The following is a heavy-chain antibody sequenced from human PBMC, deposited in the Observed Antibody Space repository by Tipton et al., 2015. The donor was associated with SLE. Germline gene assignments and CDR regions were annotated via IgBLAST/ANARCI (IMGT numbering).Heavy chain of an antibody. D-gene: IGHD3-16*02. CDR1: GGSIRSSSLY. J-gene: IGHJ4*02. V-gene: IGHV4-39*07. Sequence: LRLSCTVSGGSIRSSSLYWGWIRQSPGKGLEWIGSIYSSGSTYYNPSLKSRVTISVDTSRNQFSLKLSSVTAADTAVYYCARGKTFGGVIVTPFDYWGQGTLVTVSS. CDR2: IYSSGST. CDR3: ARGKTFGGVIVTPFDY.